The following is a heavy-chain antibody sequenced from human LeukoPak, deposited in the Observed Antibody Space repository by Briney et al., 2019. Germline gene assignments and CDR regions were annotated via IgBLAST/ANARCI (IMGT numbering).Heavy chain of an antibody. D-gene: IGHD3-10*01. CDR2: ISSSSSYI. J-gene: IGHJ4*02. CDR3: ASLADGSGSYKDY. Sequence: GGSLRLSCAASGFTFSSYRMNWVRQAPGKGLEWVSSISSSSSYIYYADSVKGRFTISRDNAKNSLYLQMNSLRAEDTAVYYCASLADGSGSYKDYWGQGTLVTVSS. V-gene: IGHV3-21*01. CDR1: GFTFSSYR.